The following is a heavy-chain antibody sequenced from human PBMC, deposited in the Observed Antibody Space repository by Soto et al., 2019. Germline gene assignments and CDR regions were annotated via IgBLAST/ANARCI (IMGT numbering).Heavy chain of an antibody. CDR1: GFNFNDHG. J-gene: IGHJ6*03. CDR3: AKEDSGFSGYMDV. V-gene: IGHV3-9*01. Sequence: EVQLVESGGGLVQPGRSLRLSCIASGFNFNDHGMHWVRQAPGKGLEWVSGITWHSDGMGYADSVKGRFTISRDNAKNSLYLQMNSPRVEDTALYYCAKEDSGFSGYMDVWGKGTTVTVSS. CDR2: ITWHSDGM. D-gene: IGHD3-10*01.